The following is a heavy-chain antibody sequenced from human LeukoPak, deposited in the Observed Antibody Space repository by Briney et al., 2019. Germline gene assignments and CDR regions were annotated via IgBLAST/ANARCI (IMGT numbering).Heavy chain of an antibody. CDR2: IYHSGST. V-gene: IGHV4-38-2*02. D-gene: IGHD2-15*01. J-gene: IGHJ3*02. Sequence: SETLSLTCTVSGYSISSGYYWGWIRQPPGKGLEWIGSIYHSGSTYYNPSLKSRVTISVDTSKNQFSLKLSSVTAADTAVYYCAREIYCSGGSCSLDAFDIWGQGTMVTVSS. CDR1: GYSISSGYY. CDR3: AREIYCSGGSCSLDAFDI.